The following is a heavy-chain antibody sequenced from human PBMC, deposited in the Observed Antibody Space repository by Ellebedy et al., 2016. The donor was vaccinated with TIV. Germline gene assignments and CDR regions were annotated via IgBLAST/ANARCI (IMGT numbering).Heavy chain of an antibody. V-gene: IGHV1-2*02. CDR1: GFTFAGYY. CDR3: AREFLHSDPYWFDP. CDR2: INPNSGVP. Sequence: AASVKVSCKASGFTFAGYYIHWVRQAPGQGLEWMGWINPNSGVPHYAQKFQGRVTMTRDTSISTASMELSRLTCDDTAVYYCAREFLHSDPYWFDPWGQGTLVTVSS. D-gene: IGHD1-26*01. J-gene: IGHJ5*02.